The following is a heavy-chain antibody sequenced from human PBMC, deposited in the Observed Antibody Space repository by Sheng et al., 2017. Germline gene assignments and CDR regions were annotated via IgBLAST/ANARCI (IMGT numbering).Heavy chain of an antibody. CDR1: GFSLSTSGVG. J-gene: IGHJ5*02. V-gene: IGHV2-5*02. Sequence: QITLKESGPTLVKPTQTLTLTCTFSGFSLSTSGVGVGWIRQPPGKALEWLALIYWDDDKRYSPSLKSRLTITKDTSKNQVVLTMTNMDPVDTATYYCAHFTTYVGGYCSGGSCYFGWFDPWGQGTRRSPSP. CDR3: AHFTTYVGGYCSGGSCYFGWFDP. CDR2: IYWDDDK. D-gene: IGHD2-15*01.